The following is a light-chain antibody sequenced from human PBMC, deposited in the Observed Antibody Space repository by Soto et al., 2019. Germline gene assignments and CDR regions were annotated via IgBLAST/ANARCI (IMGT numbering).Light chain of an antibody. Sequence: EIVVTQTPGTLSLAAGDRTTLSCRASERVRTNYLAWFQQKRGQAPRLLICGASSRATVRPDSFSGSGSVTDFTLTINRLDPEDFAVYYCQQYGCSPITFVQGTRLEI. CDR1: ERVRTNY. J-gene: IGKJ5*01. V-gene: IGKV3-20*01. CDR3: QQYGCSPIT. CDR2: GAS.